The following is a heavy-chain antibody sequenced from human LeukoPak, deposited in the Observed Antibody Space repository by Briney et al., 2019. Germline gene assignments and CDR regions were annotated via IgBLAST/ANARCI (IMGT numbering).Heavy chain of an antibody. V-gene: IGHV4-34*01. CDR1: GGSFSTYY. Sequence: EILSLTCALYGGSFSTYYWNWIRQPPGKGLEWIGEINHRGSTKCNPSLESRVTMSLDTSKKQFSLKLRSVTAADTAVYYCALFTYGPDNWGQGTLVTVSS. J-gene: IGHJ4*02. D-gene: IGHD2-8*01. CDR2: INHRGST. CDR3: ALFTYGPDN.